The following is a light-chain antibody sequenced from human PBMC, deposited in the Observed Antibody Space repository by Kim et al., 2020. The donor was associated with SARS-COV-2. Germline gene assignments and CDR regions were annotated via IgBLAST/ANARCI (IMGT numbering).Light chain of an antibody. CDR2: EVT. CDR1: SSDIGGYNY. J-gene: IGLJ2*01. Sequence: QSALTQPPSASGSPGQSVTISCTGTSSDIGGYNYVSWYRQYPGRAPQLIISEVTKRPSGVPNRFFGSKSGNTASLTVSWLQADDEAHYYCCSYAGNNLVVFGGGTQLTVL. V-gene: IGLV2-8*01. CDR3: CSYAGNNLVV.